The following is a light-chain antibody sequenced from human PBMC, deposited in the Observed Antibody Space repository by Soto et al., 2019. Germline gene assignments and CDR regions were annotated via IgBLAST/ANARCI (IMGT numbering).Light chain of an antibody. V-gene: IGLV2-11*01. CDR3: YV. CDR2: NVN. J-gene: IGLJ1*01. CDR1: SSDVWSYDY. Sequence: QSVLIQPPSVSGSPGQSATISCTGTSSDVWSYDYVSWYRQHPGTVPKPMIYNVNTQPSGVPGRFSGSKSGDTASMTISGLRAEDEADFPSYVFETGTKVTVL.